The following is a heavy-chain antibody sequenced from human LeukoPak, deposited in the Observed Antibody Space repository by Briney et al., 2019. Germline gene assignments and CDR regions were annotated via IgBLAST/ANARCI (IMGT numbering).Heavy chain of an antibody. Sequence: ASVKVSCKASGYTFTSYAFSWVRQAPGQGLEWMGWINTNNGYTNYVQRLQGRVTMTTDTSTSTAYMELRSLRSDDTAVYYCAREREETYGSGSYTFDHWGQGTLVTVSS. D-gene: IGHD3-10*01. V-gene: IGHV1-18*01. J-gene: IGHJ4*02. CDR3: AREREETYGSGSYTFDH. CDR1: GYTFTSYA. CDR2: INTNNGYT.